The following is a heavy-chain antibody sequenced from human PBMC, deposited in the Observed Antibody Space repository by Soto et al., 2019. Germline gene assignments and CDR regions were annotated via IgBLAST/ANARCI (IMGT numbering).Heavy chain of an antibody. J-gene: IGHJ6*02. CDR3: ARRPDATIKDISYYYALDV. CDR1: GFTMSPYN. Sequence: LRLSCAASGFTMSPYNMIWVRQAPGKGLQWVSYISSSSNTLYYGDSVRGRFTISRDNAKNSLYLQMNSLRDEDTAVYYCARRPDATIKDISYYYALDVWGQGTTVTVS. V-gene: IGHV3-48*02. CDR2: ISSSSNTL. D-gene: IGHD2-2*01.